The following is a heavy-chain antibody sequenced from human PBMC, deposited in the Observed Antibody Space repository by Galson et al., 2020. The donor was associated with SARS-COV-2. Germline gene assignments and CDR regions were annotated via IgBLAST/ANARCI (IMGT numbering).Heavy chain of an antibody. CDR1: GYSFTSFW. CDR3: VRRGHDYGDSTEY. Sequence: GESLKISCKASGYSFTSFWIGWVRQMPGKGLEWMGVIYPCDSDTRYSPSFQGQVTISAVKSITTAYLQWSSLKASDTAMYYCVRRGHDYGDSTEYWGQGTLATVSS. J-gene: IGHJ4*02. D-gene: IGHD4-17*01. V-gene: IGHV5-51*01. CDR2: IYPCDSDT.